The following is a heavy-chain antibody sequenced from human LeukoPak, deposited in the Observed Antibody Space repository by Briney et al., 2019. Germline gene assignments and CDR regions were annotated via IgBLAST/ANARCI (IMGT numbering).Heavy chain of an antibody. J-gene: IGHJ4*02. CDR3: ARAPGLVGYYDSSGYYYSGDFDY. CDR2: MNPNSGNK. CDR1: GYTFTSYD. V-gene: IGHV1-8*01. D-gene: IGHD3-22*01. Sequence: ASVKVSCKASGYTFTSYDINWVRQATGQGGEWMGWMNPNSGNKGYAQKFQRRFTITTNTSISTAYMELSTLRSEDTAVYYCARAPGLVGYYDSSGYYYSGDFDYWGQGTLVTVSS.